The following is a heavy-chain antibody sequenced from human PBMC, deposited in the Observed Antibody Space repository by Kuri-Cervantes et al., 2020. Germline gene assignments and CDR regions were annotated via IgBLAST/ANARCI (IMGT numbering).Heavy chain of an antibody. V-gene: IGHV3-48*03. CDR2: ISSSGSTI. D-gene: IGHD6-13*01. CDR1: GFTFSSYE. CDR3: ARDSAALHLLTLDY. J-gene: IGHJ4*02. Sequence: GESLKISCAASGFTFSSYEMNWVRQAPGKGLEWVSYISSSGSTIYYADSVKGRFTISRDNAKNSLYLQMNGLRAEDTAVYYCARDSAALHLLTLDYWGQGTLVTVSS.